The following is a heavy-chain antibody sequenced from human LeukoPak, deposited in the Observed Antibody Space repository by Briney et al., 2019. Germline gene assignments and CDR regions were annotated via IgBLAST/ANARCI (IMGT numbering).Heavy chain of an antibody. CDR3: ARRGYSYGLGYYFDY. CDR1: GGSISSSSYY. Sequence: PSETLSLTCTVSGGSISSSSYYWRWLRQPPGKGLEWMGSIYYSGSTYYNPSLKSRVTISVDTSKNQFSLKLSSVTAADTAVYYCARRGYSYGLGYYFDYWGQGTLVTVSS. CDR2: IYYSGST. V-gene: IGHV4-39*01. J-gene: IGHJ4*02. D-gene: IGHD5-18*01.